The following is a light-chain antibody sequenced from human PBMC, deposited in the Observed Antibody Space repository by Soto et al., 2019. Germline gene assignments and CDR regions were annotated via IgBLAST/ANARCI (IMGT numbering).Light chain of an antibody. CDR2: GAS. CDR1: QSVSSSY. V-gene: IGKV3-20*01. Sequence: EIVLTQSPGTLSLSPGERATLSCRASQSVSSSYLAWYQQKPGQAPRLLIYGASSRATGIPDRFSGSGSGTDFTLTISRLEPEDFAMYYCQQYDSPPWTFGQGTKVDIK. CDR3: QQYDSPPWT. J-gene: IGKJ1*01.